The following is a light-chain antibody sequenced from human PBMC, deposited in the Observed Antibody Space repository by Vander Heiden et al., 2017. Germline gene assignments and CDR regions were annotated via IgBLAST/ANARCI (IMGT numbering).Light chain of an antibody. CDR1: SNDVGNYQD. Sequence: QSALPHPRSVSGSPGQSVTISCTGTSNDVGNYQDVSWFQQLPGRAPQVMIFDVSRRPSGVPDRFSGSKSGNTASLTISGLQPEDEADYYCFSYAGSYTLLFGGGTKLTVL. V-gene: IGLV2-11*01. CDR2: DVS. CDR3: FSYAGSYTLL. J-gene: IGLJ2*01.